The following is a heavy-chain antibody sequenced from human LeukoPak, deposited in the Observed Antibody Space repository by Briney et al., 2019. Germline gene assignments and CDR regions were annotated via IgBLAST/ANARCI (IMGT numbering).Heavy chain of an antibody. CDR2: TRNKANSYTT. D-gene: IGHD5-18*01. V-gene: IGHV3-72*01. J-gene: IGHJ4*02. CDR1: GFTFSDHY. Sequence: GGSLRLSCAASGFTFSDHYMDWVRQAPGKGLEWVGRTRNKANSYTTEYAASVKGRFTISRDDSKNSLYLQMNSLKTEDTAVYYCAREPRAAMVRGGFDYWGQGTLVTVSS. CDR3: AREPRAAMVRGGFDY.